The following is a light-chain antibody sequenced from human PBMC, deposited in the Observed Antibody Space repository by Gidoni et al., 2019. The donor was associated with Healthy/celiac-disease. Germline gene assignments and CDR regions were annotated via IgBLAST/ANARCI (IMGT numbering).Light chain of an antibody. CDR3: QQSYSTPPG. J-gene: IGKJ2*01. CDR1: QSISSY. CDR2: AAS. Sequence: DIQMTQSPSSLSASVGDRVTITCRASQSISSYLHWYQQKPGKAPKLLIYAASSLQSGVPSRFSGSGSGTDFTLTISSLQPEDFATYYCQQSYSTPPGFGQGTKLEIK. V-gene: IGKV1-39*01.